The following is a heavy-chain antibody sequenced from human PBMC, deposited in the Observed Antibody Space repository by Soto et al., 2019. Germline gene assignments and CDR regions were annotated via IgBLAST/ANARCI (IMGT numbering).Heavy chain of an antibody. J-gene: IGHJ4*02. CDR1: GFTFSSFA. Sequence: GGSLRLSCAASGFTFSSFAISWVRQAPGKGLEWVSAISGSGGSTYYADSVKGRFTISRDNSENTLYLQMNSLRAEDTAVYYCAKDFRDGYNPYYFDYWGQGTLVTVSS. D-gene: IGHD5-12*01. V-gene: IGHV3-23*01. CDR3: AKDFRDGYNPYYFDY. CDR2: ISGSGGST.